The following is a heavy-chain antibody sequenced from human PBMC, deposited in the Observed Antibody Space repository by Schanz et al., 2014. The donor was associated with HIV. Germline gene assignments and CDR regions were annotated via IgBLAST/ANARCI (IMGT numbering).Heavy chain of an antibody. V-gene: IGHV1-69*01. D-gene: IGHD4-4*01. CDR2: FIPIFGTT. J-gene: IGHJ2*01. CDR1: GGTFSSYA. Sequence: QVQVVQSGAEVKKPGSSVKVSCKASGGTFSSYAISWVRQAPGQGLEWMGGFIPIFGTTNYAQKFQGRVTITANESTSTTYLELSSLRSEATAVYYCASQYSNYDSSRRYHWYFDLWGRGTLVTVSS. CDR3: ASQYSNYDSSRRYHWYFDL.